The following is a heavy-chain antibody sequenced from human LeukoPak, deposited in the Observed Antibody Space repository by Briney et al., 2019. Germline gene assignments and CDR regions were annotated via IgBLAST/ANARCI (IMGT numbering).Heavy chain of an antibody. Sequence: GASVKVSCKTSGYTFTTYPMHWVRQAPGQRLEWMGWINVGNGDTKYSQKFLGRVTITRDTSASTAYMELSSLRSEDTAVYYCARNMDDSGTPGYWGQGTLVTVSS. CDR1: GYTFTTYP. CDR2: INVGNGDT. J-gene: IGHJ4*02. CDR3: ARNMDDSGTPGY. D-gene: IGHD3-10*01. V-gene: IGHV1-3*01.